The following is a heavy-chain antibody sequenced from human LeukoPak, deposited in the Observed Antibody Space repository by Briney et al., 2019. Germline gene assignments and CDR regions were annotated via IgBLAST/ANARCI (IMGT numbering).Heavy chain of an antibody. CDR3: ARESGYYYH. J-gene: IGHJ5*02. CDR2: ISSSSSPI. D-gene: IGHD3-22*01. CDR1: GFTVSSNY. V-gene: IGHV3-48*02. Sequence: GGSLRLSCAASGFTVSSNYMSWVRQAPGKGLEWVSYISSSSSPIYYADSVKGRFTISRDNAKNSLYLQMNSLRDEDTAVYYCARESGYYYHWGQGTLVTVSS.